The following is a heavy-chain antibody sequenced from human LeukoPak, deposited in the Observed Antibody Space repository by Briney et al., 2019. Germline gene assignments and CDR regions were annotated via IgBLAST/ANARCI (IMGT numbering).Heavy chain of an antibody. CDR2: INPNTDAT. Sequence: ASVKVSCKASGYTFTVYYMHWVRQAPGQGLEWMSRINPNTDATNYAQTFQGRVTMTRDTSISTAYMELRRLRSEDTAVYYCARGGRTFLHDYWGQGTLVTVSS. CDR1: GYTFTVYY. V-gene: IGHV1-2*06. J-gene: IGHJ4*02. D-gene: IGHD3-16*01. CDR3: ARGGRTFLHDY.